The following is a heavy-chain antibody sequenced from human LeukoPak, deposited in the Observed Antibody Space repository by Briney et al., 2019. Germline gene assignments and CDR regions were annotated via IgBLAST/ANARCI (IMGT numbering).Heavy chain of an antibody. J-gene: IGHJ4*02. V-gene: IGHV3-23*01. D-gene: IGHD3-22*01. CDR3: AKVDGITMVVIITHLDY. CDR1: GFTFNNYA. CDR2: IGDSGDTT. Sequence: GGSLRLSCAASGFTFNNYAMSWVRQAPGKGLEWVSSIGDSGDTTYYADSVKGRFTISRDNSKNMLCLQMNSLRADDTALYYCAKVDGITMVVIITHLDYWGQGALVTVSS.